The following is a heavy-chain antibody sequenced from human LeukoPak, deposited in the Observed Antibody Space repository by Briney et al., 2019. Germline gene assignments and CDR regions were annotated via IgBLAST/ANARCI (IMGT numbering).Heavy chain of an antibody. CDR2: IYYSGST. J-gene: IGHJ3*02. V-gene: IGHV4-59*12. CDR1: GGSIRSYY. D-gene: IGHD4-17*01. CDR3: ARTVNGGYDAFDI. Sequence: PSETLSLTCTVSGGSIRSYYWSWIRRPPGKGLEWIGYIYYSGSTNYNPSLKSRVTISVDKSKNQFSLKLSSVTAADTAVYYCARTVNGGYDAFDIWGQGTMVTVSS.